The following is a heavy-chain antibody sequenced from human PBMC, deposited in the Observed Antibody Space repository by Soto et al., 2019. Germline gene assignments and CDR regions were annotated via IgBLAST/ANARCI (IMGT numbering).Heavy chain of an antibody. V-gene: IGHV3-48*01. CDR3: ANSFITTVGTTA. CDR1: GFTFSNYG. D-gene: IGHD1-1*01. Sequence: EVQLVESGGGLVQPGGSLRLSCEASGFTFSNYGINWVRQAPGKGLEWVSHISSSSSTIYYAESVKGRFSISRDNAKNSLYLQMSSLRGEDTAVYYCANSFITTVGTTAWGQGTQVTVSS. CDR2: ISSSSSTI. J-gene: IGHJ4*02.